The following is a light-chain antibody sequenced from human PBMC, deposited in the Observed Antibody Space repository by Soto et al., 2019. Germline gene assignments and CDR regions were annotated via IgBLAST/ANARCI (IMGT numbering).Light chain of an antibody. CDR3: QQYGSSGT. J-gene: IGKJ1*01. V-gene: IGKV3-20*01. CDR2: GAS. CDR1: QSVSNNY. Sequence: TVLSPSPDKMSLSPGERATLSCRASQSVSNNYLAWYQQKPGQAPRLLIYGASNRATGIPDRFSGSGSGTDFTLTISRLEPEDFAVYYCQQYGSSGTFGQGTKVDIK.